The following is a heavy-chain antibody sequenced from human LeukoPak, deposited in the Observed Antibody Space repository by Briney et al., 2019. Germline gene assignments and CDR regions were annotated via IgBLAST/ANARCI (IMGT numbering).Heavy chain of an antibody. CDR2: IYHSGST. D-gene: IGHD6-19*01. V-gene: IGHV4-4*02. Sequence: SGTLSLTCAVSGGSISSSNWWSWVRQPPGKGLGWIGEIYHSGSTNYNPSLKSRVTISVDKSKNQFSLKLSSVTAADTAVYYCARVGIAVAGRYYYYMDVWGKGTTVTISS. CDR1: GGSISSSNW. J-gene: IGHJ6*03. CDR3: ARVGIAVAGRYYYYMDV.